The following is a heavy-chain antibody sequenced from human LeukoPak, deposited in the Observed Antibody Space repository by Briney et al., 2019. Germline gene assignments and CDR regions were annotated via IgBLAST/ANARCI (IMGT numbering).Heavy chain of an antibody. CDR2: ISGSGGST. CDR1: GFTFSSYA. V-gene: IGHV3-23*01. Sequence: PGGSLRLSCAASGFTFSSYAMSWVRQAPGKGLEWVSAISGSGGSTYYADSVKGRFTISRDNSKNTLYLQMNSLRAEDTAVYYCAKDLGSGWPRMYYFDYWGQGTLVTVSS. D-gene: IGHD6-19*01. J-gene: IGHJ4*02. CDR3: AKDLGSGWPRMYYFDY.